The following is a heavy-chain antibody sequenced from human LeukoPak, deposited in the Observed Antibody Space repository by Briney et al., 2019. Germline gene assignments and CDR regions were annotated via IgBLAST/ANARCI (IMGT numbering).Heavy chain of an antibody. CDR1: GFIFSSYG. CDR2: IRYDGSNK. Sequence: GGSLRLSCAASGFIFSSYGMHWVRQAPGKGLEWVAFIRYDGSNKYYADSVKGRFTISRDNSKNTLYLQMNSLRAEDTAVYYCANLWFGELFRADYWGQGTLVTVSS. J-gene: IGHJ4*02. V-gene: IGHV3-30*02. D-gene: IGHD3-10*01. CDR3: ANLWFGELFRADY.